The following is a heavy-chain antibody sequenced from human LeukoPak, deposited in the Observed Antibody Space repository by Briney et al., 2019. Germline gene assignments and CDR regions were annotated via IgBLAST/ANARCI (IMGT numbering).Heavy chain of an antibody. D-gene: IGHD3-22*01. J-gene: IGHJ4*02. V-gene: IGHV4-4*02. Sequence: PSETLSLTCAVSGGSISSSNWWSWVRQPPGKGLEWIGEIYHSGSTNYNPSLKSRVTISVDTSKNQFSLKLSSVTAADTAVYYCARVRRGYYDSSGYRFDYWGQGTLVTVSS. CDR1: GGSISSSNW. CDR3: ARVRRGYYDSSGYRFDY. CDR2: IYHSGST.